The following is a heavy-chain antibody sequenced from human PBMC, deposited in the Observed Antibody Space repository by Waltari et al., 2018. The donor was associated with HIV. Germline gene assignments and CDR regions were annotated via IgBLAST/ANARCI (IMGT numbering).Heavy chain of an antibody. V-gene: IGHV3-73*02. CDR1: GFTFSASA. D-gene: IGHD3-16*01. J-gene: IGHJ4*02. CDR2: IRSRGNRYAT. CDR3: TRALAY. Sequence: EVQLVESGGGLVQPGGSLRVSCAASGFTFSASAIHWVRQASGRGLEGVGRIRSRGNRYATAYGASVKGRCTVSRDDSKNTAYLQMNNLKTEDTAVYYCTRALAYWGQGTLVTVSP.